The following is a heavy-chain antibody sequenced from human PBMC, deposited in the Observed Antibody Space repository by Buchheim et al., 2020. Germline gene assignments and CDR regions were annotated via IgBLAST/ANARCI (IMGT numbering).Heavy chain of an antibody. CDR3: TRDDYHRY. J-gene: IGHJ4*02. V-gene: IGHV3-74*01. CDR2: RKSDGSTA. CDR1: AGFSMNGNW. Sequence: EVQLVESGGGLVQPGGSLRLSCVGSAGFSMNGNWMHWVRQAPGMGLGWVSRRKSDGSTASYADSVKGRLTTYRDNAKNTLDLQMTRLRDDTTTVYYCTRDDYHRYWGQGTL. D-gene: IGHD4-11*01.